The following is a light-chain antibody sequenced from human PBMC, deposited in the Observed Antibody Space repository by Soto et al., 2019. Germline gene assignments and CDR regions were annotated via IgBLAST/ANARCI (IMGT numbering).Light chain of an antibody. J-gene: IGKJ1*01. V-gene: IGKV3-20*01. CDR1: QSISIDY. CDR3: QQYGSSPEWT. Sequence: EIVLTQSPGTLSLSPGERATLSCRASQSISIDYLAWYQQKPGQAPRLLMFGASRRATGIPDRFSGSGSGTDFTLTISRLEPEDFAVYYCQQYGSSPEWTFGQGTKVDIK. CDR2: GAS.